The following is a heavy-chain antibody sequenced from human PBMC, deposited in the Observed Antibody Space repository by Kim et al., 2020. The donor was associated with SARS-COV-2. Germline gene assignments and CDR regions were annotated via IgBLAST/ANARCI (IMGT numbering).Heavy chain of an antibody. J-gene: IGHJ6*02. V-gene: IGHV3-33*06. CDR3: AKVEYYHSPYYSGMDV. Sequence: DSGRGRVTISRDNSKNPVYLQMNSLRAEDTAVYYCAKVEYYHSPYYSGMDVWGQGTTVTVSS. D-gene: IGHD1-26*01.